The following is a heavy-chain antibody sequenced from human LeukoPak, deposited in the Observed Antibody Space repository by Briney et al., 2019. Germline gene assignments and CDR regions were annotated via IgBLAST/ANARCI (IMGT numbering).Heavy chain of an antibody. CDR1: GGSFSGYY. J-gene: IGHJ6*03. Sequence: SETLSLTCAVYGGSFSGYYWSWIRQPPGKGLEWIGEINHSGSTNYNPSLKSRVTISVDTSKNQFSLKLSSVTAADTAVYYCARGKSARLAARQYYYYYMDVWGKGTTVTVSS. CDR3: ARGKSARLAARQYYYYYMDV. V-gene: IGHV4-34*01. CDR2: INHSGST. D-gene: IGHD6-6*01.